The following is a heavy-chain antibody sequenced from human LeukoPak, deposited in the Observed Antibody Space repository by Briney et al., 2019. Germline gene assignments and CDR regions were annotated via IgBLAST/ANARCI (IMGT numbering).Heavy chain of an antibody. CDR3: ARMKRGSVYYSNYLNARDYYYYYMDV. Sequence: ASVKVSCNASGGTFSSYAISWVRQAPGQGLEWMGGIIPIFGTANYAQKFQGRVTITTDESTSTAYMELSSLRSEDTAVYYCARMKRGSVYYSNYLNARDYYYYYMDVWGKGTTVTVSS. CDR2: IIPIFGTA. V-gene: IGHV1-69*05. D-gene: IGHD4-11*01. J-gene: IGHJ6*03. CDR1: GGTFSSYA.